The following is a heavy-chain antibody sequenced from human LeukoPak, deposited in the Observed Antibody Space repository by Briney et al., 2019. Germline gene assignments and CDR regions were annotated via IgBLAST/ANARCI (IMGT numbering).Heavy chain of an antibody. CDR1: GFTFSSYW. J-gene: IGHJ4*02. Sequence: GGSLRLSCAASGFTFSSYWMHWVRQAPGKGLVWVSRITSDGSTTSYADSVKGRFTISRDNAKNTLYLQMNSLRAEDTAVYYCAKDRRRDYWGQGTLVTVSS. CDR3: AKDRRRDY. V-gene: IGHV3-74*01. CDR2: ITSDGSTT.